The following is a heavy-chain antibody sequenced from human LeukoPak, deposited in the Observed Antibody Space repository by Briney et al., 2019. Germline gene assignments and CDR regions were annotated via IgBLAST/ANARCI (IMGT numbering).Heavy chain of an antibody. CDR2: ISSSSSYT. J-gene: IGHJ6*02. V-gene: IGHV3-21*05. D-gene: IGHD3-10*01. CDR3: AKDLGYGSGSYRVQYYYYYYGMDV. Sequence: GGSLRLSCAASGFTFSSYAMHWVRQAPGKGLEWVSYISSSSSYTNYADSVKGRFTISRDNAKNSLYLQMNSLRAEDTAVYYCAKDLGYGSGSYRVQYYYYYYGMDVWGQGTTVTVSS. CDR1: GFTFSSYA.